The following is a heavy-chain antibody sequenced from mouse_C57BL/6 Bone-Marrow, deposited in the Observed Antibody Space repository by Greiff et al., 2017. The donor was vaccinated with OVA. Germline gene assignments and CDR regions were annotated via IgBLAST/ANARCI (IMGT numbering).Heavy chain of an antibody. CDR2: IYPGSGNT. D-gene: IGHD2-4*01. CDR3: ARCVDYDDAMDY. CDR1: GYTFTDYY. V-gene: IGHV1-76*01. J-gene: IGHJ4*01. Sequence: QVQLKESGAELVRPGASVKLSCKASGYTFTDYYINWVKQRPGQGLEWIARIYPGSGNTYYNEKFKGKATLTAEKSSSTAYMQLSSLTSEDSAVYFCARCVDYDDAMDYWGQGTSVTVSS.